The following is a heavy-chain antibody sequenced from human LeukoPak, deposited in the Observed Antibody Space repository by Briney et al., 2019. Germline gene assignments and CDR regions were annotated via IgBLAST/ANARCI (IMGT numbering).Heavy chain of an antibody. CDR2: IYPGDSDT. Sequence: GESLKISCKGSGCNFTSYWIGWVRQMPGKGLEWMGIIYPGDSDTRYSPSFQGQVIISVDKSISTAYLQWSSLKASDTAMYYCARRVNNWFDPWGQGTLVTVSS. D-gene: IGHD3-10*01. J-gene: IGHJ5*02. CDR1: GCNFTSYW. V-gene: IGHV5-51*01. CDR3: ARRVNNWFDP.